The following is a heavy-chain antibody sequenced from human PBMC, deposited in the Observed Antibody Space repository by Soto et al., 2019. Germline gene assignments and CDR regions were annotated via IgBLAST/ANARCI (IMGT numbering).Heavy chain of an antibody. CDR3: VGQSYDVLAGSVNWFDP. Sequence: WGXILPPRRKGLEWIGSIHYSGNCYHNLSLKSRATISVDTSKNQFSLRLSSVTAADTAVYYCVGQSYDVLAGSVNWFDPWGQGTQVTVYS. D-gene: IGHD3-9*01. CDR2: IHYSGNC. J-gene: IGHJ5*02. V-gene: IGHV4-39*01.